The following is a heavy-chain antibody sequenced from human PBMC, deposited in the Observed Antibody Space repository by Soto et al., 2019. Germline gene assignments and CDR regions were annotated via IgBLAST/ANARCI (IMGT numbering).Heavy chain of an antibody. J-gene: IGHJ5*02. CDR2: IYYSGTT. V-gene: IGHV4-61*01. CDR1: GVSVSSGRYY. CDR3: ARESMDSSSWPNWFDP. Sequence: PSETLSLTCTVSGVSVSSGRYYWSWIRQPPGKGLEWIGYIYYSGTTNYNPSLKSRVTISMDTSKNQFSLKLTSVTAADTAVYHCARESMDSSSWPNWFDPWGQGTLVTVSS. D-gene: IGHD6-13*01.